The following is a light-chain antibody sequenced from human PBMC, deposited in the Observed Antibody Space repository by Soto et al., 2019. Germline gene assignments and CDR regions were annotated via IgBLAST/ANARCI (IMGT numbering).Light chain of an antibody. CDR2: ATS. Sequence: DIQMTQSPSSLSVSVGDRVTITCRASQIISNYLNWYQQKPGKAPKLLIYATSSLQSGVPSSFSGSGSGTDFTLTISSLQPEDFATYYCQQSHSTPYTFGQGTKLEIK. V-gene: IGKV1-39*01. CDR1: QIISNY. J-gene: IGKJ2*01. CDR3: QQSHSTPYT.